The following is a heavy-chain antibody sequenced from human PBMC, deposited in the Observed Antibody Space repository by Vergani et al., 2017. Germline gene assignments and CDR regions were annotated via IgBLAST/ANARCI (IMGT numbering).Heavy chain of an antibody. V-gene: IGHV3-30*02. Sequence: QVQLVESGGGVVQPRGSLRLSCAASGFTFSSYGMHWVRQAPGKGLEWVAFIRYDGSNKYYADSVKGRFTISRDNSKNTLYLQMNSLRAEDTAVYYCAKDLDDILTGPFDYWGQGTLVTVSS. D-gene: IGHD3-9*01. CDR1: GFTFSSYG. J-gene: IGHJ4*02. CDR2: IRYDGSNK. CDR3: AKDLDDILTGPFDY.